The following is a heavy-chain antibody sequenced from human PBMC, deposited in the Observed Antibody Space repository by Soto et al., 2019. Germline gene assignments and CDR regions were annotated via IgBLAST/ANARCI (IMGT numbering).Heavy chain of an antibody. Sequence: SQTLSLTCAISGDSVSSNSAARYWIRQSTSRGLEWLGRTYYRSTRWYNDYAVSVKSRITVNPDTSKNQFSLHLNSVTPEDTAVYYCAKSRKSYSSSPHPYYYYMDVWGKGTTVTVSS. CDR3: AKSRKSYSSSPHPYYYYMDV. V-gene: IGHV6-1*01. D-gene: IGHD6-13*01. CDR2: TYYRSTRWYN. J-gene: IGHJ6*03. CDR1: GDSVSSNSAA.